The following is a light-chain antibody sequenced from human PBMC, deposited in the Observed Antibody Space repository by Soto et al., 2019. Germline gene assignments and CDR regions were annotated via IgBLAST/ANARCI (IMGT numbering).Light chain of an antibody. Sequence: EVVLTQSPGTLSLSPGERVTLSCRASQSISSIYLAWYQQKPGQAPRLVIYATSSRATGIPDRFSGSGSGTHCTLTISRLEPEDFAVYYCQRYCHGNSPRYSFRQGTRLDIK. CDR1: QSISSIY. J-gene: IGKJ2*03. V-gene: IGKV3-20*01. CDR3: QRYCHGNSPRYS. CDR2: ATS.